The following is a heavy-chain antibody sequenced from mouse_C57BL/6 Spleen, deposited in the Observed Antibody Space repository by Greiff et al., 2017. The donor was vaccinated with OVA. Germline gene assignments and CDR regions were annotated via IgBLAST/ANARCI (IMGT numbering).Heavy chain of an antibody. D-gene: IGHD1-1*01. Sequence: EVQLQQSGPVLVKPGASVKMSCKASGYTFTDYYLNWVKQSHGKSLEWIGVINPYNGGTSYNQKFKGKATLTVDKSSSTAYMELNSLTSEDSAVYYCARPITTVVATSHYYAMDYWGQGTSVTVSS. CDR2: INPYNGGT. CDR1: GYTFTDYY. V-gene: IGHV1-19*01. J-gene: IGHJ4*01. CDR3: ARPITTVVATSHYYAMDY.